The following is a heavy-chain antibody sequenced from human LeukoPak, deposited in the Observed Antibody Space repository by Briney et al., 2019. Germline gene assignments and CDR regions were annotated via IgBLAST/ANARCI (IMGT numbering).Heavy chain of an antibody. Sequence: PSETLSLTCTVSGGSISGYNWSWIRQPPGKGLEWIAYIYYSGSTHYNPSLKSRVTISVDTSKNQFSLKLSSVTAADTAVYYCARHGSEGGATHLDYWGQGTLATVSS. CDR2: IYYSGST. D-gene: IGHD1-26*01. CDR3: ARHGSEGGATHLDY. V-gene: IGHV4-59*08. J-gene: IGHJ4*02. CDR1: GGSISGYN.